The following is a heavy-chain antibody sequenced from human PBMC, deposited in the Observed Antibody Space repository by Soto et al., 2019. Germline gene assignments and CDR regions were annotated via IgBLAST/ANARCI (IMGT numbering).Heavy chain of an antibody. Sequence: GESLKISCKGSGYSFTSYWISWVRQMPGKGLEWMGRIDPSDSYTNYSPSFQGHVTISADKSISTAYLQWSSLKASDTAMYYCARVLGVVTSFRGMDVWGQGTTVTVSS. V-gene: IGHV5-10-1*01. J-gene: IGHJ6*02. D-gene: IGHD3-3*01. CDR1: GYSFTSYW. CDR3: ARVLGVVTSFRGMDV. CDR2: IDPSDSYT.